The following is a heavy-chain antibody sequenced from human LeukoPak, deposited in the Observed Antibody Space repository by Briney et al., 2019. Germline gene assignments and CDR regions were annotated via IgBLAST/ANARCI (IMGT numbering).Heavy chain of an antibody. V-gene: IGHV4-59*01. D-gene: IGHD4-17*01. J-gene: IGHJ6*02. Sequence: SETLSLTCTVSGGSISSFYWSWIRQAPGKGLEWIGYIYYSGNTNYNPSLKSRVTISVDTSKNQFSLKLSSVTAADTAVYYCAREDPQTTVPEGMDVWGQGTTVTVPS. CDR1: GGSISSFY. CDR2: IYYSGNT. CDR3: AREDPQTTVPEGMDV.